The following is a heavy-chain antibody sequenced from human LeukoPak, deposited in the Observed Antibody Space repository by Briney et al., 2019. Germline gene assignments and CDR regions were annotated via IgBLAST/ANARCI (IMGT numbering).Heavy chain of an antibody. CDR2: IIPIFATA. V-gene: IGHV1-69*01. J-gene: IGHJ4*02. CDR3: ARRSGYGDYQFDY. D-gene: IGHD4-17*01. Sequence: SVKVSCKASGGTFSSYAISWVRQAPGQGLEWMGGIIPIFATANYAQKFRGRVTITADESTSTAYMELSSLRSEDTAVYYCARRSGYGDYQFDYWGQGTLVTVSS. CDR1: GGTFSSYA.